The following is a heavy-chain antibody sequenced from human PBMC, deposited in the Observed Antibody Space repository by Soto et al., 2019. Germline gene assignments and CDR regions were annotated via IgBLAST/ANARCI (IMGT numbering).Heavy chain of an antibody. CDR1: GYTFTGYG. CDR3: GRDGSGGIIDS. Sequence: QVQLVQSGSEVKKPGASVKVSCKTSGYTFTGYGINWVRQAPGHGLEWMGWISVFNGNTKYGQNIQDRVIMTTDTSTSTAYMELRSLRSDDTAVYFCGRDGSGGIIDSWCQGTMLIVSS. CDR2: ISVFNGNT. J-gene: IGHJ3*01. V-gene: IGHV1-18*01. D-gene: IGHD2-15*01.